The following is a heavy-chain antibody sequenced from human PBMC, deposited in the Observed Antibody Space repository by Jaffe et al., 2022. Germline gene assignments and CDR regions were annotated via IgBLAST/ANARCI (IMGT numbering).Heavy chain of an antibody. J-gene: IGHJ5*02. CDR2: MNPNSGNT. D-gene: IGHD3-10*01. CDR3: ARERSLELLLESWGHRSHKWFDP. Sequence: QVQLVQSGAEVKKPGASVKVSCKASGYTFTSYDINWVRQATGQGLEWMGWMNPNSGNTGYAQKFQGRVTMTRNTSISTAYMELSSLRSEDTAVYYCARERSLELLLESWGHRSHKWFDPWGQGTLVTVSS. V-gene: IGHV1-8*01. CDR1: GYTFTSYD.